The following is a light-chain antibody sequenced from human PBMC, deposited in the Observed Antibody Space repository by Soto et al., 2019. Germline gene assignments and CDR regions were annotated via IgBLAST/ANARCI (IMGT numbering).Light chain of an antibody. V-gene: IGLV1-44*01. CDR3: AAWDDRLGGHVL. CDR2: SNY. Sequence: QLVLIQPPSASGTPGQRVTISCSGSSSNIGSNTVNWYQQLPGTAPKLLIYSNYRRPSGVPDRFSASKSGTSASLAISGLQYEDEADYYCAAWDDRLGGHVLFGGGTKLTVL. CDR1: SSNIGSNT. J-gene: IGLJ2*01.